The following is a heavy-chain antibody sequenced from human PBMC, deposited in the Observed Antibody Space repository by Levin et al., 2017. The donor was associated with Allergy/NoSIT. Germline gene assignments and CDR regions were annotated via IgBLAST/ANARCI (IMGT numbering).Heavy chain of an antibody. CDR1: SLTTSGVG. D-gene: IGHD3-9*01. V-gene: IGHV2-5*02. Sequence: SLTTSGVGVAWIRQPPGKALEWLAAIYWDDNQRYSPSLKSRLTITKDTSKNQVVLTMTDMDPVDTATYFCARIHDYDILTGFSPYYYYYYYMDVWGKGTTVTVSS. J-gene: IGHJ6*03. CDR2: IYWDDNQ. CDR3: ARIHDYDILTGFSPYYYYYYYMDV.